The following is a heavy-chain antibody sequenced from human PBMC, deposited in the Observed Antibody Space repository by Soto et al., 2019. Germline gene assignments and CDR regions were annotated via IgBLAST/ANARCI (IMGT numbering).Heavy chain of an antibody. J-gene: IGHJ4*02. D-gene: IGHD3-10*01. V-gene: IGHV4-30-4*08. CDR1: GASINSGDYY. Sequence: PSETLSLTCTVSGASINSGDYYWSWIRQPPGKGLEWIGPIYSSGGTYYNPSLKSRAGISVDSSKSQVSLKLTSVTAADTAVYFCARIIMNYYQLDYWGQGALGTVSS. CDR3: ARIIMNYYQLDY. CDR2: IYSSGGT.